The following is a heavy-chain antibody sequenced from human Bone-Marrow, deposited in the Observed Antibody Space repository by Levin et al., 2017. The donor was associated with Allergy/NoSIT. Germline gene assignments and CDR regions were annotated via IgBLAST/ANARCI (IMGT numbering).Heavy chain of an antibody. CDR2: TSHDGSNK. J-gene: IGHJ4*02. Sequence: QAGGSLRLSCAASGFTFSTYTMHWVRQAPGKGLEWVAVTSHDGSNKYYADSVKGRFTISRDNSKSTLYLQMNSLRADDTAVYYCAKVFSSGWSLPIDSWGQGTLVTVSS. CDR1: GFTFSTYT. D-gene: IGHD6-19*01. V-gene: IGHV3-30-3*01. CDR3: AKVFSSGWSLPIDS.